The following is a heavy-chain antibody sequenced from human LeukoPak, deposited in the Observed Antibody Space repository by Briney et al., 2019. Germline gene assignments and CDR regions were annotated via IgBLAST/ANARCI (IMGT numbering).Heavy chain of an antibody. CDR1: GGSFSGYY. CDR3: ARDQSSGSRDDAFDI. Sequence: SETLSLTCAVYGGSFSGYYWSWIRQPPGEGLEWIGEINHSGSTNYNPSLKSRVTISVDTSKNQFSLKLSSVTAADTAVYYCARDQSSGSRDDAFDIWGQGTMVTVSS. CDR2: INHSGST. J-gene: IGHJ3*02. D-gene: IGHD6-19*01. V-gene: IGHV4-34*01.